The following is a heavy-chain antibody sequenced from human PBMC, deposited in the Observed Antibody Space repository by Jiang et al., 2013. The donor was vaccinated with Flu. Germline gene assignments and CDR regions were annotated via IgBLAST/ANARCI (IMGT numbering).Heavy chain of an antibody. D-gene: IGHD3-3*01. Sequence: GSGLVKPSETLSLTCAVYGESFSGDYWGWIRQPPGKGLEWIGDINHSESTNYNPSLKSRVTISLDISKKQFSLRLSSVTTADTAVYYCAHWSDSSKSNYWGQGNPGHRLL. CDR2: INHSEST. J-gene: IGHJ4*02. V-gene: IGHV4-34*01. CDR1: GESFSGDY. CDR3: AHWSDSSKSNY.